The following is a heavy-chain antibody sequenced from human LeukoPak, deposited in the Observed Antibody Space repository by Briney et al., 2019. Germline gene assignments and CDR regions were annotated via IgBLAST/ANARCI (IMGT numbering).Heavy chain of an antibody. CDR2: INSDGSST. CDR3: ARVTDYYDFWSGYLDY. Sequence: PGGSLRLSCAASGFTFSSYGMSWVRQAPGKGLVWVSRINSDGSSTSYADSVKGRFTISRDNAKNTLYLQMNSLRAEDTAVYYCARVTDYYDFWSGYLDYWGQGTLVTVSS. J-gene: IGHJ4*02. CDR1: GFTFSSYG. D-gene: IGHD3-3*01. V-gene: IGHV3-74*01.